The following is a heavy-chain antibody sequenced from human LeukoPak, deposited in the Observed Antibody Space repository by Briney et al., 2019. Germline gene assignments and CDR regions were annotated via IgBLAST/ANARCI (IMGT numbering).Heavy chain of an antibody. J-gene: IGHJ4*02. V-gene: IGHV4-39*01. CDR2: IYYSGST. CDR1: GGSISSSSYY. Sequence: PSETLSLTCSVSGGSISSSSYYWGWIRQPPGKGLEWIGSIYYSGSTWYNPSLKSRVSISVDTSKNQFSLELPSVTAADTAVYYCARHVRTSAYSVWGQGTLVTVSS. CDR3: ARHVRTSAYSV. D-gene: IGHD3-22*01.